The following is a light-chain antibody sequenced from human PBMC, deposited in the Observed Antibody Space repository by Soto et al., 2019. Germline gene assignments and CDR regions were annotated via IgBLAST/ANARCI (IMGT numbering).Light chain of an antibody. CDR3: SSYSGTNYHYV. J-gene: IGLJ1*01. Sequence: QSVLTQPPSASWSIGQSVTISCTGTSSDVGGYNYVSWYQQHPGKAPKLMIYEVSERPSGVPDRFSGSKSGNTASLTVSGLQADDEADYYCSSYSGTNYHYVFGTGTKVTVL. CDR2: EVS. V-gene: IGLV2-8*01. CDR1: SSDVGGYNY.